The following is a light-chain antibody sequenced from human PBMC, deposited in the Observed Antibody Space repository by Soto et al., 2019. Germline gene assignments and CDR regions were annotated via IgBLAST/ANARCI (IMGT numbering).Light chain of an antibody. CDR3: AAWDDSLNGLV. CDR2: SNN. Sequence: QSVLPQPPSASGTPGQRVILSCSGASSNIGSNTVNWYQQVPGTAPKFLIYSNNQRPSGVPDRFSGSKSGTSASLAISGLQAEDEADYYCAAWDDSLNGLVFGGGTKLTVL. V-gene: IGLV1-44*01. J-gene: IGLJ2*01. CDR1: SSNIGSNT.